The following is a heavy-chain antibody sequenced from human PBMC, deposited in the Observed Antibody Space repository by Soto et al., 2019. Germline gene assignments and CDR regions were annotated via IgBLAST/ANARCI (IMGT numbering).Heavy chain of an antibody. CDR2: IYYSGST. CDR1: GGSISSYY. CDR3: ARTNFHYDFWFDP. V-gene: IGHV4-59*01. D-gene: IGHD3-3*01. Sequence: SETLSLTCTVSGGSISSYYWSWIRQPPGKGLEWIGYIYYSGSTNYNPSLKSRVTISVDTSKNQFSLKLSSVTAADTAVYYCARTNFHYDFWFDPWGQGTLVTVSS. J-gene: IGHJ5*02.